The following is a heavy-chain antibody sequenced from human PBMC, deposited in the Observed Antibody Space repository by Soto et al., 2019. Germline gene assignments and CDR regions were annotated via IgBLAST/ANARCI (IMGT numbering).Heavy chain of an antibody. CDR1: GGTFSSYT. D-gene: IGHD3-10*01. J-gene: IGHJ4*02. CDR2: IIPILGIA. V-gene: IGHV1-69*02. Sequence: QVQLVQSGAEVKKPGSSVKVSCKASGGTFSSYTITWVRQAPGQGLEWMGRIIPILGIANYAQKFQGRVTITADKSTSTAYMELSSLRSEDAAVYYCAVRYGSGSLKFWGQGTLVTVSS. CDR3: AVRYGSGSLKF.